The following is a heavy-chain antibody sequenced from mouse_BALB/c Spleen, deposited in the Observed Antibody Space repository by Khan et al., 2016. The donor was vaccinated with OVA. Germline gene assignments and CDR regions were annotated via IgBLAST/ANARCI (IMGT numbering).Heavy chain of an antibody. CDR3: ARVYYRYDEGYWYFDV. Sequence: EVQLVESGGGLVQPGGSLKLSCAASGFTFSGYGMSWVRQTPDKRLELVATINSNGGTSYYPDSVKGRFTISRDNAKNTLHLQMSSLKSEDTAMYYWARVYYRYDEGYWYFDVWGAGTTVTVSS. D-gene: IGHD2-14*01. V-gene: IGHV5-6-3*01. CDR1: GFTFSGYG. CDR2: INSNGGTS. J-gene: IGHJ1*01.